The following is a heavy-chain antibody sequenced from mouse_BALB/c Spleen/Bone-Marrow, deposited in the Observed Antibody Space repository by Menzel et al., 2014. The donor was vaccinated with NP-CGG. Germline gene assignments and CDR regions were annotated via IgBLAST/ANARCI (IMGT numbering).Heavy chain of an antibody. CDR1: GYTFTSYW. CDR2: INPITGYT. J-gene: IGHJ4*01. Sequence: QVQLQQPGTELAKPGASVKMSCKASGYTFTSYWVHWIKQRLGQGLEWIGYINPITGYTEYNQKFKDKATLTADKSSSTAYIQLSSLTSDDSAVYYCARNYDYDGGYCAMDYWGQGTSVTVSS. V-gene: IGHV1-7*01. D-gene: IGHD2-4*01. CDR3: ARNYDYDGGYCAMDY.